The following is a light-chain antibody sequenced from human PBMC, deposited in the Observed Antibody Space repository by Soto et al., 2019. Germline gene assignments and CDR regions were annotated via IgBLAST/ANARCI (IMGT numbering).Light chain of an antibody. CDR3: QQSYSTPPT. J-gene: IGKJ4*01. V-gene: IGKV1-39*01. CDR1: QSITTF. Sequence: DIQMTQSPSSLSASVGDRVTITCRASQSITTFVNWYQQKAGKAPKLLIYAASSLQSGVPSRFSGSGSGTDFTLTISNLQPEDFATYYGQQSYSTPPTFGGGTKVEIK. CDR2: AAS.